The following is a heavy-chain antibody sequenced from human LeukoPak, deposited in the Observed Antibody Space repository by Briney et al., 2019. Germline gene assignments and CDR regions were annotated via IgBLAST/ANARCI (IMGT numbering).Heavy chain of an antibody. D-gene: IGHD3-22*01. CDR1: GFTFSSYA. V-gene: IGHV3-30*04. Sequence: GGSLRLSCAASGFTFSSYAMPWVRQAPGKGLEWVAVISYDGSNKYYADSVKGRFTISGDNSENTLYLQMNSLRAEDTAVYYCARDQRYYYDSSGYSDYWGQGTLVTVSS. CDR3: ARDQRYYYDSSGYSDY. J-gene: IGHJ4*02. CDR2: ISYDGSNK.